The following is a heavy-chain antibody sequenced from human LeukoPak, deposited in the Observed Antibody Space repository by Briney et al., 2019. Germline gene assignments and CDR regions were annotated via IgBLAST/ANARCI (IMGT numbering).Heavy chain of an antibody. CDR1: GYSFTSYW. CDR2: IYPGDSDT. D-gene: IGHD6-19*01. Sequence: GESLKISCKGSGYSFTSYWIGWVRQMPGKGLEGMGIIYPGDSDTSYSPSFKGQVTISADKSISTAYLQWSSLKASDTAMYYCARLIAVASPGDYFDYWGQGTLVTVSS. J-gene: IGHJ4*02. CDR3: ARLIAVASPGDYFDY. V-gene: IGHV5-51*01.